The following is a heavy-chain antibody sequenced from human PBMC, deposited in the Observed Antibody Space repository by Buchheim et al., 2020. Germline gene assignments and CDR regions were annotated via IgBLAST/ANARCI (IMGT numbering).Heavy chain of an antibody. J-gene: IGHJ6*02. CDR1: GFTFSDYY. D-gene: IGHD5-12*01. V-gene: IGHV3-11*01. CDR3: ARDKVPSYSGYDWARYYYYGMDV. Sequence: QVQLVESGGGLVKPGGSLRLSCAASGFTFSDYYMSWIRQAPGKGLEWVSYISSSGSTIYYADSVKGRFTISRANAKNSLYLQMNSLRAEDTAVYYCARDKVPSYSGYDWARYYYYGMDVWGQGTT. CDR2: ISSSGSTI.